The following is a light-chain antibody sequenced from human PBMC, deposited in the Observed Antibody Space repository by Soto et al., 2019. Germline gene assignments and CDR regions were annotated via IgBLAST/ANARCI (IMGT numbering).Light chain of an antibody. CDR3: QQYGDSGWT. CDR2: GTS. V-gene: IGKV3-20*01. J-gene: IGKJ1*01. CDR1: QSVSSTY. Sequence: VLTQSPGTLSLSPGERATLSCRASQSVSSTYFAWYQQKPGQAPRLLIYGTSSRAGGVPARFSGSGSGTDFTLTINRLEPEDFALYYCQQYGDSGWTFGQGTKVEI.